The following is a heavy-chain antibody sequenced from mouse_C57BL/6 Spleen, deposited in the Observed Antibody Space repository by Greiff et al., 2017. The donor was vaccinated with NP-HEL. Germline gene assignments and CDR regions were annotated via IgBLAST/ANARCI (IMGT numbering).Heavy chain of an antibody. J-gene: IGHJ3*01. D-gene: IGHD4-1*01. CDR2: IDPSDSYT. V-gene: IGHV1-69*01. Sequence: QVQLQQPGAELVMPGASVKLSCKASGYTFTSYWMHWVKQRPGQGLEWIGEIDPSDSYTNYNQKFKGKSTLTVDKSSSTAYMQLSSLTSEDSAVYYCARPGTRAFFAYWGQGTLVTVSA. CDR3: ARPGTRAFFAY. CDR1: GYTFTSYW.